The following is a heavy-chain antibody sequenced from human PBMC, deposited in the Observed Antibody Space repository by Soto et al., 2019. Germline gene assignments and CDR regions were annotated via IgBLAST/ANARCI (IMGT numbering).Heavy chain of an antibody. CDR2: INHSGST. J-gene: IGHJ4*02. D-gene: IGHD4-17*01. Sequence: SETLSLTCAVYGGSFSRYYWSWIRQPPGKGLEWIGEINHSGSTNYNPSLKSRVTISVDTSKTQFSLKLSSVTAADTAVYYCARNDYGDYGGVRPFDYWGQGTLVTAPQ. CDR3: ARNDYGDYGGVRPFDY. CDR1: GGSFSRYY. V-gene: IGHV4-34*01.